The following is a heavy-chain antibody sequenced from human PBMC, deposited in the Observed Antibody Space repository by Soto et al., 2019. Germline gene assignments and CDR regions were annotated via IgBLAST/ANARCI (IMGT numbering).Heavy chain of an antibody. CDR2: IYCDDAK. CDR3: SLSHYYGSGRDLSWYYGMDV. V-gene: IGHV2-5*02. CDR1: GFSLSTSGVG. J-gene: IGHJ6*02. Sequence: QITLKESGPTLVKPTQTLTLTCTFSGFSLSTSGVGVGWIRQTTGKALEWLALIYCDDAKRYSPSLKSRLTLPMDTSKNQVVRTMTNRFPVDTATYYCSLSHYYGSGRDLSWYYGMDVWGQGTTVTVS. D-gene: IGHD3-10*01.